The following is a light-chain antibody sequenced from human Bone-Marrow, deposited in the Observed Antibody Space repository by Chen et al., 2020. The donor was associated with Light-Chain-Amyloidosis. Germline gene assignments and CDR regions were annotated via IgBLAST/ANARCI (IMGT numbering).Light chain of an antibody. CDR2: EDD. J-gene: IGLJ3*02. CDR3: QSYQGSSQGV. Sequence: NFMLTQPHSVSESPGKTVIISCTRSSGSIATNYVQWYQQRPGSSPTTVIYEDDQRPSGVPDRVSGAVDSSSNSAYLTISGLKTEDEADYYCQSYQGSSQGVFGGGTKLTVL. V-gene: IGLV6-57*01. CDR1: SGSIATNY.